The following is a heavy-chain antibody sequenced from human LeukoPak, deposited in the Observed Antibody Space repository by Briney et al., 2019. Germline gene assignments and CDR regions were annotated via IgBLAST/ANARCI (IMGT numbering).Heavy chain of an antibody. D-gene: IGHD4-11*01. CDR1: GYTFITYA. CDR3: ARFDYSNYEAYFDY. J-gene: IGHJ4*02. V-gene: IGHV1-18*01. CDR2: ISGYNGYT. Sequence: ASVKVSCEASGYTFITYAINWVRQAPGQGLEWMGWISGYNGYTKYAQKVQGRVTMTTDTSTSTAFMELRSLRSDDTAVYYCARFDYSNYEAYFDYWGQGTLVTVSS.